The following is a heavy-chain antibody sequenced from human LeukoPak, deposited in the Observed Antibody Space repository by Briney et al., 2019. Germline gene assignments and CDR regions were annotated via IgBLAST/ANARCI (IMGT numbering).Heavy chain of an antibody. V-gene: IGHV3-30*18. Sequence: PGRSLRLSCAASGFTFSAYGMHWVRQAPGKGPEWVAVISYDGSNKYYADSVKGRFTISRDNSKNTLYLQMNSLRAEDTAVYYCAKGEYYYDGSGYYADWGQGTLVTVSS. D-gene: IGHD3-22*01. CDR2: ISYDGSNK. CDR3: AKGEYYYDGSGYYAD. CDR1: GFTFSAYG. J-gene: IGHJ4*02.